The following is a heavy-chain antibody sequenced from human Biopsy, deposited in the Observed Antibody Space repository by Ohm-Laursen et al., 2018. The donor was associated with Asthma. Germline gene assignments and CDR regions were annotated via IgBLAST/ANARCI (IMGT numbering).Heavy chain of an antibody. D-gene: IGHD3-3*01. V-gene: IGHV4-59*01. CDR2: IYYTETT. J-gene: IGHJ4*02. CDR3: ARDFGGWYYFDN. CDR1: GGSISGFY. Sequence: GTLSLTCTVSGGSISGFYWSWIRPPPGKGLERIGYIYYTETTNYNPSLKSRVSISVDTSKNQFSLKLTSVTAADTAVYYCARDFGGWYYFDNWGQGSLVTVSS.